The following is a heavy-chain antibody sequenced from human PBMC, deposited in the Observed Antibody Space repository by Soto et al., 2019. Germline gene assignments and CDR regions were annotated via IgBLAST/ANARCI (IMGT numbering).Heavy chain of an antibody. CDR1: GYSSSNYY. Sequence: QVQVVQSGAEVKEPGASVKVSCKASGYSSSNYYTHWVRQAPGQGLEWMGIVNPNGETTNYAQRFQGRVALTRVTSTNTDYMDLSRLTSDDTAIYFCASVTTIWSNWGQGTLVTVSS. V-gene: IGHV1-46*01. J-gene: IGHJ4*02. CDR3: ASVTTIWSN. D-gene: IGHD2-21*02. CDR2: VNPNGETT.